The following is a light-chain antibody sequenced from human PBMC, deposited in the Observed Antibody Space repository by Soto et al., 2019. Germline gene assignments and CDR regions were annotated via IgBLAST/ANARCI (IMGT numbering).Light chain of an antibody. CDR1: QTISGW. Sequence: DIQMTQSPSTLSASVGDRVTVTCRASQTISGWLAGYQQKPGKAPKLLIYAASTLQSGVPSRFSGSRSGTDFTLPISNLQPDDVATYYCQKYNSAPGTFRQGTKVEIK. CDR2: AAS. CDR3: QKYNSAPGT. J-gene: IGKJ1*01. V-gene: IGKV1-27*01.